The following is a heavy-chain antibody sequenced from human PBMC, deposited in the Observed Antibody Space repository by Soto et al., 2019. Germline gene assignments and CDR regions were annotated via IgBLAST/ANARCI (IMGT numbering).Heavy chain of an antibody. CDR1: GFTFINYA. D-gene: IGHD2-8*01. CDR3: AIMVSGATSRPNWWYFDL. Sequence: EVQLLESGGGLVQPGGSLRLSCVGSGFTFINYAMNWVRQTPGKGLEGVSTISGGGGTTFDAATVKGRFTISRNNSKNAVNLKMNSLRADDTAVYYCAIMVSGATSRPNWWYFDLWGRGTQVTVTS. CDR2: ISGGGGTT. J-gene: IGHJ2*01. V-gene: IGHV3-23*01.